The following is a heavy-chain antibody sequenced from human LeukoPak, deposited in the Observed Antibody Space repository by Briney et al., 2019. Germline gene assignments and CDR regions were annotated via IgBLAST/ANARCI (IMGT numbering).Heavy chain of an antibody. D-gene: IGHD2-8*02. J-gene: IGHJ4*02. CDR1: GFTVSSNY. Sequence: GGSLRLSCAASGFTVSSNYMSWVRQAPRKGLEWVSVIYSGGSTYYADSVKGRFTISRDNSKNTLYLQMNSLRAEDTAVYYCAKGGGVSAYYFDYWGQGTLVTVSS. CDR3: AKGGGVSAYYFDY. V-gene: IGHV3-53*01. CDR2: IYSGGST.